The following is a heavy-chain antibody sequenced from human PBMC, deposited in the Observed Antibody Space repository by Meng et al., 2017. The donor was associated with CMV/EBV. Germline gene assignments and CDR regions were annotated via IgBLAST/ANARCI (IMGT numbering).Heavy chain of an antibody. CDR3: ASGPERWYQPRRNWFNP. D-gene: IGHD2-2*01. CDR2: IIPIFGTA. J-gene: IGHJ5*02. Sequence: SVKVSCKASGGTFSSYAISWVRQAPGQGLEWMGGIIPIFGTANYAQKFQGRVTITTDESTSTAYMELSSLRSEDTAVYYCASGPERWYQPRRNWFNPWGQGTRVTVSS. CDR1: GGTFSSYA. V-gene: IGHV1-69*05.